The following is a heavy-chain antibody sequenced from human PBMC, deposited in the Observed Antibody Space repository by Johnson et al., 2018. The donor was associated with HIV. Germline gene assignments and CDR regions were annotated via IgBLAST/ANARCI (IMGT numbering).Heavy chain of an antibody. J-gene: IGHJ3*01. Sequence: QVQLVESGGGVVQPGRSMKLSCAASGLNFSDFSMHWVRQAPGEGLEWVAVISSDGTNKYYADSVKGRFTISRDNSTNTLFLQMDSLRADDTAVYYCAREGVSGSYYDAFDLWGQGTMVTVSS. CDR3: AREGVSGSYYDAFDL. CDR1: GLNFSDFS. V-gene: IGHV3-30*04. CDR2: ISSDGTNK. D-gene: IGHD1-26*01.